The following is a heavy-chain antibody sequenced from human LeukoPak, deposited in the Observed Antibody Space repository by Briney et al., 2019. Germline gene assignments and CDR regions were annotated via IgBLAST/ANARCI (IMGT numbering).Heavy chain of an antibody. CDR3: ARGSLERITRYYYYGMDV. CDR2: IYYSGST. D-gene: IGHD2/OR15-2a*01. Sequence: SETLSLTCTVSGGSIISYYWSWIRQPPGKALEWIGHIYYSGSTDYNPSLKGRVTISIDTSKNQFSLKLSSVAAADTAMYYCARGSLERITRYYYYGMDVWGQGTTVTVSS. CDR1: GGSIISYY. V-gene: IGHV4-59*01. J-gene: IGHJ6*02.